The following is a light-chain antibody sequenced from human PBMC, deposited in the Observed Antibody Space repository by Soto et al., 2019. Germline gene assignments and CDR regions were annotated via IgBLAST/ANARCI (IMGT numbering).Light chain of an antibody. Sequence: EIVMTQSPATLSASPGGRATLSCRASQSISGTLAWYQQKPGQAPRVLIYGASSRATGIPARFSGSGSGTDFTLTIRSLQSEDFAVYHCQQYTHGPLTFGQGTKLDIK. CDR3: QQYTHGPLT. V-gene: IGKV3-15*01. CDR1: QSISGT. CDR2: GAS. J-gene: IGKJ1*01.